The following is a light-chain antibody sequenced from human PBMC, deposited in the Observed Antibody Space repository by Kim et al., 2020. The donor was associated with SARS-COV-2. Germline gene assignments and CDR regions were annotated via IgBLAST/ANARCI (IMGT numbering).Light chain of an antibody. CDR2: GKN. CDR1: SLRNYF. Sequence: SSELTQDPAVSVALGQTVRITCQGASLRNYFATWYQQKPGQAPILVIYGKNNRPSGIPDRFSGSSSGDTASLTITGAQAEDEADYFCNSRDSSGNQWVFG. CDR3: NSRDSSGNQWV. V-gene: IGLV3-19*01. J-gene: IGLJ3*02.